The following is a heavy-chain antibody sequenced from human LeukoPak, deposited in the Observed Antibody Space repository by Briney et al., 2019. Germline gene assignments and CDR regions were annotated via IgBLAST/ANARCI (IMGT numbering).Heavy chain of an antibody. D-gene: IGHD5-18*01. CDR2: ISYDGSNK. J-gene: IGHJ4*02. CDR3: AREYSYGLRALDY. Sequence: GGSLRLSCAASGFTFSSYAMHWVRQAPGKGLEWVAVISYDGSNKYYADSVKGRFTISRDNSKNTLYLQMNSLRAEDTAVYYCAREYSYGLRALDYWGQGTLVTVSS. V-gene: IGHV3-30*04. CDR1: GFTFSSYA.